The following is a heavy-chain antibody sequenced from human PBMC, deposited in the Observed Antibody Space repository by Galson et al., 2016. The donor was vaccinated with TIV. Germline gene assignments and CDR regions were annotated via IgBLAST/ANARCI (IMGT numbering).Heavy chain of an antibody. Sequence: SETLSLTCAVSGYSISGTYYWGWIRQPPGEGLEWIGSIYHTGSTYYNPPLKSRVTVSVDTSKNQFSLRLNSVTAADTAVYYCATTGYCSGGNCYPQFDYWGQGTLVTVSS. J-gene: IGHJ4*02. CDR1: GYSISGTYY. CDR2: IYHTGST. V-gene: IGHV4-38-2*01. D-gene: IGHD2-15*01. CDR3: ATTGYCSGGNCYPQFDY.